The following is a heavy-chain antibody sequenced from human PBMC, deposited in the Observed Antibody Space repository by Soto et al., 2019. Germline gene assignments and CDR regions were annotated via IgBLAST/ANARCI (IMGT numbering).Heavy chain of an antibody. Sequence: QVQLVQSGAAVKRPGASVTVSCKASGYTFTATFLPWLRQAPGQRPEWMGWITPHLGNTHYARNFQGRVTLTRDTSTTTAYMELVGLNSDDSAFYFCAIRLPRTVLGFDYWGQGTLVTVSS. CDR1: GYTFTATF. V-gene: IGHV1-2*02. CDR3: AIRLPRTVLGFDY. D-gene: IGHD1-1*01. J-gene: IGHJ4*02. CDR2: ITPHLGNT.